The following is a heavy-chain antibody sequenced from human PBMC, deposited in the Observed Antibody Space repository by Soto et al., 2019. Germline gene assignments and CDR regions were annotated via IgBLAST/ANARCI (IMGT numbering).Heavy chain of an antibody. J-gene: IGHJ4*02. D-gene: IGHD1-1*01. CDR3: ARGSGIVALPGELEDVKYDY. V-gene: IGHV4-34*01. CDR2: INESGRT. CDR1: GQSFSGHS. Sequence: QVQLQQWGAGLVKPSETLSLSCAVYGQSFSGHSWAWIRQPPGKGLEWIGEINESGRTYYNPSLKSRLTISTDTSKNQFSLKLSSVSAADTAAYFCARGSGIVALPGELEDVKYDYWGQGTLVNVSS.